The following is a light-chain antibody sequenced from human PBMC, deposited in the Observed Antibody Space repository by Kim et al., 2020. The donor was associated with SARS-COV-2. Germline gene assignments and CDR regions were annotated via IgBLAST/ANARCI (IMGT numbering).Light chain of an antibody. V-gene: IGLV3-1*01. Sequence: VSVSAEQTGSISCSGDKVEDKYACWYQQKPGQPPVLVNYQDSKRPASTPGRFSGSNGENAATLTISGTQAMDEADYYCQAGDSSGVFGGGTQLTVL. CDR1: KVEDKY. CDR2: QDS. CDR3: QAGDSSGV. J-gene: IGLJ2*01.